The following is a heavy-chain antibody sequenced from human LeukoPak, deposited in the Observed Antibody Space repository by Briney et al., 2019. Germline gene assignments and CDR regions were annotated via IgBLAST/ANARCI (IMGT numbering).Heavy chain of an antibody. J-gene: IGHJ4*02. Sequence: PGGSLRLSCAASGFTFSSPWMHWVRQAPGKGLVWVSRINPDGSGTGYADSVKGRFTISRDNAKNTLYLQMNSLRAEDTAVYYCARESGAAAPGYWGQGTLVTVSS. CDR3: ARESGAAAPGY. CDR2: INPDGSGT. CDR1: GFTFSSPW. D-gene: IGHD6-13*01. V-gene: IGHV3-74*01.